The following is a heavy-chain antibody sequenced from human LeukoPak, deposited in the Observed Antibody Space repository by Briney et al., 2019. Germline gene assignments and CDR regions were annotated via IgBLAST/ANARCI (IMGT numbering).Heavy chain of an antibody. CDR3: AIQKTYSSSSTIGY. Sequence: GGSLRLSCAASGFTFSSYAMSWVRQAPGKGLEWVSAISGSGGSTYYADSVKGRFTISRDNSKNTLYLQMNSLRAEDTAVYYCAIQKTYSSSSTIGYWGQGTLVTVSS. D-gene: IGHD6-6*01. J-gene: IGHJ4*02. CDR2: ISGSGGST. V-gene: IGHV3-23*01. CDR1: GFTFSSYA.